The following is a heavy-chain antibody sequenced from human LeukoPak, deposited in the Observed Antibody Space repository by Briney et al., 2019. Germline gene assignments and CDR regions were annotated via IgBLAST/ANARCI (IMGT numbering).Heavy chain of an antibody. V-gene: IGHV3-23*05. CDR2: NRT. CDR1: GFTFSSSG. J-gene: IGHJ4*02. CDR3: AITRSYNYPEVDY. D-gene: IGHD3-16*01. Sequence: GGTLRLSCAASGFTFSSSGMIWVRQAPGKGLEWVSANRTYHADSVKGRFTISRDNSKNTLYLHMNSLRAEDTAVYYCAITRSYNYPEVDYWGQGTLVTVSS.